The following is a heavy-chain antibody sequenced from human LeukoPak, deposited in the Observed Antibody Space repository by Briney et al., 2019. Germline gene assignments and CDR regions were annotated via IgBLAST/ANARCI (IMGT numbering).Heavy chain of an antibody. CDR3: ARGITMIVV. CDR1: GGSISSYY. CDR2: IYYSGST. V-gene: IGHV4-59*01. D-gene: IGHD3-22*01. Sequence: SETLSLTCTASGGSISSYYWSWLRQPPGKGLEWLGYIYYSGSTNYNPSLKSRVTISVDTSKNQFSLKLSSVTAADTAVYYCARGITMIVVWGQGTLVTVSS. J-gene: IGHJ4*02.